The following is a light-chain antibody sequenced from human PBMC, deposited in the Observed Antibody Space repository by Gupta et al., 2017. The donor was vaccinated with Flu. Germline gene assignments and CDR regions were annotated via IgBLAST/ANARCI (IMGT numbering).Light chain of an antibody. V-gene: IGKV3-20*01. CDR1: QSFNGIY. Sequence: EIVLTQSPGTLSLSPGEGATLTCRASQSFNGIYLAWYQQKPGQAPRLLIYGASSRATGIPDRFSGSGSGTHFTLTISRLEPEDFAVYYCQQYRHSPRTFGQGTKVEIK. J-gene: IGKJ1*01. CDR3: QQYRHSPRT. CDR2: GAS.